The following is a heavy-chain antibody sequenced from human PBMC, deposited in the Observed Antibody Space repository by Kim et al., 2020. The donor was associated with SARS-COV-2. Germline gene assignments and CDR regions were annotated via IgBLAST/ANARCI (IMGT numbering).Heavy chain of an antibody. Sequence: STYYNPSLKSRVTISVDTSKNQFSLKLSSVTAADTAVYYCARDRLGGFDYWGQGTLVTVSS. CDR2: ST. V-gene: IGHV4-31*02. CDR3: ARDRLGGFDY. J-gene: IGHJ4*02. D-gene: IGHD4-17*01.